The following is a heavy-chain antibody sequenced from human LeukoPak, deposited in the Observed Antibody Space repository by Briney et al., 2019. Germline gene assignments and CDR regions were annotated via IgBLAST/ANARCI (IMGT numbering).Heavy chain of an antibody. J-gene: IGHJ6*03. CDR1: GGSFSGYY. CDR3: ARVSPYYGDSPYYYYYYMDV. V-gene: IGHV4-34*01. Sequence: SETLSLTCAVYGGSFSGYYWSWIRQPPGKGLEWIGEINHSGSTNYNPSLKSRVTISVDTSKNQFSLRLSSVTAADTAVYYCARVSPYYGDSPYYYYYYMDVWGKGTTVTVSS. CDR2: INHSGST. D-gene: IGHD4-17*01.